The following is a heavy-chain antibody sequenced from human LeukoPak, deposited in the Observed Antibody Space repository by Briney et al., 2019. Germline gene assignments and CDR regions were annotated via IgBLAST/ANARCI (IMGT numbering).Heavy chain of an antibody. CDR1: GGSISSSSSY. V-gene: IGHV4-39*01. J-gene: IGHJ4*02. CDR3: ARQGRRMGYDFWSGYRHFDY. CDR2: IYYTGTT. Sequence: SEILSLTCTVSGGSISSSSSYWGWIRQPPGKGLEWIGSIYYTGTTYYKASLKSRVTISVDTSKNQFSLKVTSVTAADTAVYYCARQGRRMGYDFWSGYRHFDYWGQGTLVTVSS. D-gene: IGHD3-3*01.